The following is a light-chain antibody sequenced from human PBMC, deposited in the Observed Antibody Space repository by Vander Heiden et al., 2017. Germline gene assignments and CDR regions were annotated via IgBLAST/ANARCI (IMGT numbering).Light chain of an antibody. J-gene: IGKJ1*01. CDR3: HQYGSAPRT. CDR2: ATS. Sequence: EVVLTQPPATLPLFSGERATLSCRASQSVSSSYLAWYQHKHGQAPRLLIFATSSRATGIPDRFSGSGSGTDFTLTISRLEPEDSALYFCHQYGSAPRTFGQGTQVEI. V-gene: IGKV3-20*01. CDR1: QSVSSSY.